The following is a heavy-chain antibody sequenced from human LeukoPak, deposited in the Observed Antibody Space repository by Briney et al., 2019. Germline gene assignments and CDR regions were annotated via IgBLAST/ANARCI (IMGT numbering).Heavy chain of an antibody. J-gene: IGHJ4*02. CDR3: ARIGASSWYEDY. CDR1: GFTFDDHG. CDR2: ISSSGSTI. Sequence: TGGSLRLSCAASGFTFDDHGMSWVRQAPGKGLEWVSYISSSGSTIYYADSVKGRFTISRDNAKNSLCLQMNSLRAEDTAVYYCARIGASSWYEDYWGQGTLVTVSS. V-gene: IGHV3-11*01. D-gene: IGHD6-13*01.